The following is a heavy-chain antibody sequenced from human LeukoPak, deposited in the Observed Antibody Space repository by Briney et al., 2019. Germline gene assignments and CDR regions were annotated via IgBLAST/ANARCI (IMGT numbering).Heavy chain of an antibody. D-gene: IGHD3-3*01. J-gene: IGHJ1*01. CDR1: GFTVSSNY. CDR3: ARGARGHYDSWSGYYTAEYFQH. V-gene: IGHV3-66*02. CDR2: IYSGGST. Sequence: GGSLRLSCAASGFTVSSNYMSWVRQAPGKGLEWVSVIYSGGSTYYADSVKGRFTISRDNSKNMLYLQMNSLRAEDTAVYYCARGARGHYDSWSGYYTAEYFQHWGQGTLVTVSS.